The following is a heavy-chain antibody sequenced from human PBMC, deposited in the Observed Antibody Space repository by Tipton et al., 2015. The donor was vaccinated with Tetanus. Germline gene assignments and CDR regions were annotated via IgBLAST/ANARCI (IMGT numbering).Heavy chain of an antibody. V-gene: IGHV4-34*01. CDR2: INHSGST. J-gene: IGHJ4*02. CDR1: GGSISSYY. Sequence: GLVKPSETLSLTCTVSGGSISSYYWSWIRQPPGKGLEWIGEINHSGSTNYNPSLKSRVTISVDTPKNQFSLKLSSVTAADTAVYYCARGTQNNMITFGGVIVSPFDYWGQGTLVTVSS. CDR3: ARGTQNNMITFGGVIVSPFDY. D-gene: IGHD3-16*02.